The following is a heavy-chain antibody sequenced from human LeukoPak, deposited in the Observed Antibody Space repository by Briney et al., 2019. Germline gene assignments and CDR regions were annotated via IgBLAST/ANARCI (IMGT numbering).Heavy chain of an antibody. CDR3: VKQTVTARENYFHH. D-gene: IGHD2-21*02. Sequence: GSLRLSCAASGITFSSYVMSWVRQGPGKGLEWVSAISGNGVTTYYADSVRGRFTISRDDSKNTLYLQMNSLRAEDTAVYYCVKQTVTARENYFHHWGQGTLVTVSS. V-gene: IGHV3-23*01. J-gene: IGHJ1*01. CDR1: GITFSSYV. CDR2: ISGNGVTT.